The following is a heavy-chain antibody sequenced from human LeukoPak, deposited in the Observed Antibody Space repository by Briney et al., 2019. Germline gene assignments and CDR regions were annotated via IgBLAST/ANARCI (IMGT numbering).Heavy chain of an antibody. V-gene: IGHV3-48*04. D-gene: IGHD1-1*01. CDR3: ARDTTTGTTSRGGSFDY. CDR2: ISSSSSTI. Sequence: GGSLRLSCAASGFTFSSYSMNWVRQAPGKGLEWVSYISSSSSTIYYADSVKGRFTISRDNAKNSLYLQMNSLRAEDTAVYYCARDTTTGTTSRGGSFDYWGQGTLVTVSS. J-gene: IGHJ4*02. CDR1: GFTFSSYS.